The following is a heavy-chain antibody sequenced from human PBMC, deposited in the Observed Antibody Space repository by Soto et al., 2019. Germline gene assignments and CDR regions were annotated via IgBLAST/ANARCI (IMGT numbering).Heavy chain of an antibody. D-gene: IGHD6-19*01. Sequence: EVQLLESGGGLVQPGGSLRLSCAASGFTFSSYAMSWVRQAPGKGLEWVSVISGSGDSTYYADSVKGRLTISRDNSKNTLYLQMNSLRAEDTAVYNCAKRGAGYYFDYWGQGTLVTVSS. CDR1: GFTFSSYA. V-gene: IGHV3-23*01. CDR2: ISGSGDST. CDR3: AKRGAGYYFDY. J-gene: IGHJ4*02.